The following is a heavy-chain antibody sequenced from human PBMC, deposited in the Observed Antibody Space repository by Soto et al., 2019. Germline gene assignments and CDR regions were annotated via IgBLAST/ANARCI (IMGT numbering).Heavy chain of an antibody. CDR3: AGGDSSGYYYVYYFDY. J-gene: IGHJ4*02. Sequence: SVKVSCKASGGTFSSYAISWVRQAPGQGLEWMRGIIPIFGTANYAQKFQGRVTITADKSTSTAYMELSSLRSEDTAVYYCAGGDSSGYYYVYYFDYWGQGTLVTVSS. CDR1: GGTFSSYA. V-gene: IGHV1-69*06. CDR2: IIPIFGTA. D-gene: IGHD3-22*01.